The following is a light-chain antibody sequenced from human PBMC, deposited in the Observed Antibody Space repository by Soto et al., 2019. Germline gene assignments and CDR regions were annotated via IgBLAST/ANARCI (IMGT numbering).Light chain of an antibody. Sequence: EVVLTQSPDTLSLSPGETATLSCRASQSVDRYVAWYQQKVGQAPRLLIYDAYTRATGVGGRFTGSGSGTDFTFSISSLQPEDIATYYCQQFDNFPRAIIFGQGTRLELK. CDR2: DAY. CDR1: QSVDRY. CDR3: QQFDNFPRAII. J-gene: IGKJ5*01. V-gene: IGKV3D-15*01.